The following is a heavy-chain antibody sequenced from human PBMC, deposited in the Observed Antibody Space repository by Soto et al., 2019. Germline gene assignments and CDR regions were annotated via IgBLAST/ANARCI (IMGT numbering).Heavy chain of an antibody. CDR2: IYYSGST. D-gene: IGHD3-10*01. J-gene: IGHJ6*02. Sequence: SETLSLTCTVSGGSISSGGYYWSWIRQHPGKGLEWIGYIYYSGSTYYNPSLKSRVTISVDTSKNQFSLKLSSVTAADTAVYYCARRWRFGQITPGYYYYGMDVWGQGTTVTVSS. CDR3: ARRWRFGQITPGYYYYGMDV. V-gene: IGHV4-31*03. CDR1: GGSISSGGYY.